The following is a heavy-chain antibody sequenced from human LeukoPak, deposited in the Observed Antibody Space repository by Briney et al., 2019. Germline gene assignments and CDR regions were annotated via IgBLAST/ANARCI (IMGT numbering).Heavy chain of an antibody. J-gene: IGHJ4*02. CDR1: GFTLRRFC. Sequence: GSLRPSWAAFGFTLRRFCLDWGRQGSGKGPEWVSGISGSGANSYYADSVKGRFTVSRDKASNTLYLQMNSLRAEDTAVYYCVKSGVDYWGQGTLVTVSS. CDR3: VKSGVDY. V-gene: IGHV3-23*01. CDR2: ISGSGANS. D-gene: IGHD3-3*01.